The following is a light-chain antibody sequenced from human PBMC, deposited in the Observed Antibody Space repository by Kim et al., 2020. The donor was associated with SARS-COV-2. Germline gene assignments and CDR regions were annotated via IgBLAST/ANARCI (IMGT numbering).Light chain of an antibody. Sequence: PGGTPPVTCASSNGEVTGGYDPSWFQQKPGQAPKALIYTTNWKYSWTPARFSGSLLGGKAVLTLSAVQPEDEADYYCLLYYLGYWVFGGGTKVTVL. CDR3: LLYYLGYWV. J-gene: IGLJ3*02. CDR1: NGEVTGGYD. V-gene: IGLV7-43*01. CDR2: TTN.